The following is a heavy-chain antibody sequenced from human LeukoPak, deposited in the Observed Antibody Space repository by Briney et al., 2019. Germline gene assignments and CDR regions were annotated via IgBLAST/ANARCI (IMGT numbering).Heavy chain of an antibody. CDR3: ARAKILLSNYYYYMDV. D-gene: IGHD2/OR15-2a*01. Sequence: SETLSLTCAVYGGSFSGYYWSWIRQPPGKGLEWIGEINHSGSTNYNPSLKSRVTISVDTSKNQFSLKLSSVTAADTAVYYCARAKILLSNYYYYMDVWGKGTTVTVS. CDR2: INHSGST. CDR1: GGSFSGYY. J-gene: IGHJ6*03. V-gene: IGHV4-34*01.